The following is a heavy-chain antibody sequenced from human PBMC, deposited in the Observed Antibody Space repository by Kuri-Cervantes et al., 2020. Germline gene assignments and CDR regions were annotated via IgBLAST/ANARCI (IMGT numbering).Heavy chain of an antibody. Sequence: GGSLRLSCAASGFTFDDYAMHWVRQAPGKGLEWVSGISWNSGSIGYADSVKGRFTISRDNAKKSLYLQMNSLRAEDTALYYCARDWSMEVWGKGTTVTVSS. V-gene: IGHV3-9*01. CDR1: GFTFDDYA. CDR2: ISWNSGSI. CDR3: ARDWSMEV. J-gene: IGHJ6*03. D-gene: IGHD3-3*01.